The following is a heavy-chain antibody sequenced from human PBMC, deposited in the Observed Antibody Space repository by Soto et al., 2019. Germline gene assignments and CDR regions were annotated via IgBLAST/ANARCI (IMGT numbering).Heavy chain of an antibody. CDR3: ARQIYDSDTGPNFQYYFDS. CDR2: IDPSDSQT. Sequence: GESLKISCNGSGYGFAGYWITWVRQKPGKGLEWMGRIDPSDSQTYYSPSFRGHVTISATKSITTVFLQWSSLRASDTAMYYCARQIYDSDTGPNFQYYFDSWGQGTPVTVSS. D-gene: IGHD3-22*01. V-gene: IGHV5-10-1*01. CDR1: GYGFAGYW. J-gene: IGHJ4*02.